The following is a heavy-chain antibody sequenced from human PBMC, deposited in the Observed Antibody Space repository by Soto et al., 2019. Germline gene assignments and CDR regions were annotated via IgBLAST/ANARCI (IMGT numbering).Heavy chain of an antibody. Sequence: PGGSLRLSCAASGFTFDEYGVHWVRQVPGKGLEWVSGISWSSGNIAYADSVKGRFTISRDNAKNSLYLQMNSLTAEDTALYYCAKASDGYSGPDYWGQGTLVTVSS. V-gene: IGHV3-9*01. CDR2: ISWSSGNI. D-gene: IGHD5-12*01. CDR1: GFTFDEYG. CDR3: AKASDGYSGPDY. J-gene: IGHJ4*02.